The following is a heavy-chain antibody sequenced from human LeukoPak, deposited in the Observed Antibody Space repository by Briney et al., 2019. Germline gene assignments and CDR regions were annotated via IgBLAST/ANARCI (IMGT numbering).Heavy chain of an antibody. CDR3: AREGSGSWAWYFDY. J-gene: IGHJ4*02. V-gene: IGHV4-59*01. D-gene: IGHD1-26*01. CDR2: IYYSGST. Sequence: PSETLSLTCTVSGGSISSYYWSWIRQPPGKGLGWIGYIYYSGSTNYNPSLKSRVTISVDTSKNQFSLKLSSVTAADTAVYYCAREGSGSWAWYFDYWGQGTLVTVSS. CDR1: GGSISSYY.